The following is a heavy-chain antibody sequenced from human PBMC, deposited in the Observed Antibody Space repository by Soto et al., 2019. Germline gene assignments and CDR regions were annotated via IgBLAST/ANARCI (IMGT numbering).Heavy chain of an antibody. CDR2: IIPIFGTA. CDR3: ARDQRSITIFGVVSYFDY. Sequence: SVKVSCKASGGTFSSYAISWVRQAPGQGLEWMGGIIPIFGTANYAQKFQGRVTITADESTSTAYMELSSLRSEDTAVYYCARDQRSITIFGVVSYFDYWGQGTLVTVSS. CDR1: GGTFSSYA. V-gene: IGHV1-69*13. D-gene: IGHD3-3*01. J-gene: IGHJ4*02.